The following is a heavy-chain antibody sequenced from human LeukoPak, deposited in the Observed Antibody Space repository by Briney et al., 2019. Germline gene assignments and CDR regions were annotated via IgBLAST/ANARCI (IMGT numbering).Heavy chain of an antibody. J-gene: IGHJ6*03. V-gene: IGHV4-4*09. CDR2: IHSSGSA. Sequence: SETLSLSCAVSGDSISSYYWSWIRQPPGKGLEWIAYIHSSGSADYNPSLKSRVTISVDTSKNQVSLKLYSVTAADTAVYYCARHGVDVTTIPDYSYYYMDVWGKGTTVTVSS. CDR1: GDSISSYY. D-gene: IGHD3-3*01. CDR3: ARHGVDVTTIPDYSYYYMDV.